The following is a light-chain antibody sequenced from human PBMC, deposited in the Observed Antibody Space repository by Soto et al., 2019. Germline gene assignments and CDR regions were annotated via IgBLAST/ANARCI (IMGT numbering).Light chain of an antibody. V-gene: IGKV1-17*02. CDR3: LQHNSHPPGT. CDR1: QAIRND. J-gene: IGKJ1*01. CDR2: AAS. Sequence: DIQMTQSPSSLSASVGDRVTITCRASQAIRNDLNWYQQKPGKAPKRLIYAASSLQSGVPSRFSGSGSETEFTLTVSDLQPEDSATYYCLQHNSHPPGTFGQGTKVEIK.